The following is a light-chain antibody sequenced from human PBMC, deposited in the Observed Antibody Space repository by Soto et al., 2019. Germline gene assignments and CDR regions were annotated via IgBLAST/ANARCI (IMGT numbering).Light chain of an antibody. V-gene: IGKV3-20*01. CDR2: GAS. CDR3: QVYGSSSYT. J-gene: IGKJ2*01. CDR1: QSVTSYY. Sequence: EIVLTQSPGTLSLSPGERATLSCRASQSVTSYYLAWYQQKPGQAPRLLIYGASRRATDIPDRFSGSGSGTVFNLTISRLEPEDFAVYYCQVYGSSSYTFGQGTKLEIK.